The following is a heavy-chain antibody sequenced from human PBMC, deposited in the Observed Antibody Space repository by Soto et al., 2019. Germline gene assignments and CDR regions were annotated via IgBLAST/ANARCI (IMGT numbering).Heavy chain of an antibody. V-gene: IGHV3-30*03. D-gene: IGHD3-22*01. CDR3: ARDPAPYDSSGYYYVFDY. CDR2: ISYDGSNK. J-gene: IGHJ4*02. Sequence: GGSLRLSCAASGFTFSSYGMHWVRQAPGKGLEWVAVISYDGSNKYYADSVKGRFTISRDNSKNTLYLQMNSLRAEDTAVYYCARDPAPYDSSGYYYVFDYWGQGTLVTV. CDR1: GFTFSSYG.